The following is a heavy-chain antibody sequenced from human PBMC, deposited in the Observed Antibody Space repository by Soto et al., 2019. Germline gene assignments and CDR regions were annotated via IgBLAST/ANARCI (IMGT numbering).Heavy chain of an antibody. D-gene: IGHD4-4*01. J-gene: IGHJ4*02. Sequence: QMQLVQSGPEVKKPGTSVKVSCKASGFTFTTLVVLWVRQARGHPLEWIGWIVVGSGNTNYAQKYQESVTITRDMSTGTAYMELSSLRSADTAVYYCASDCLGNYAHLGYWGQGTLVTVSS. CDR1: GFTFTTLV. CDR2: IVVGSGNT. CDR3: ASDCLGNYAHLGY. V-gene: IGHV1-58*01.